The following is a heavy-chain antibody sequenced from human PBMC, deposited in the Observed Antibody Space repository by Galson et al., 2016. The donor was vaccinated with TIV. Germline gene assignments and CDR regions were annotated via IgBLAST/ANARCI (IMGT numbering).Heavy chain of an antibody. CDR2: INGDGSSS. Sequence: SLRLSCAASGFTFRSYWMHWVRQAPGKGPMWVARINGDGSSSDYADSVEGRFTISRDSAKTTLSLQMNSLRAEDTAVYFCARALDYFKSSAYSYRSDFYYYAMDAWGLGTTVTVSS. CDR1: GFTFRSYW. CDR3: ARALDYFKSSAYSYRSDFYYYAMDA. V-gene: IGHV3-74*01. D-gene: IGHD2/OR15-2a*01. J-gene: IGHJ6*02.